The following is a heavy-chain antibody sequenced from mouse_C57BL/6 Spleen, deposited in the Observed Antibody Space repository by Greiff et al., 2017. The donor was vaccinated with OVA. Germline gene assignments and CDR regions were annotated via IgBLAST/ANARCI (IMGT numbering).Heavy chain of an antibody. CDR1: GYAFSSSW. Sequence: VKLMESGPELVKPGASVKISCKASGYAFSSSWMNWVKQRPGKGLEWIGRIYPGDGDTNYNGKFKGKATLTADKSSSTAYMQRSSLTSEDSAVYFCARPSNYGDWFAYWGQGTLVTVSA. CDR3: ARPSNYGDWFAY. V-gene: IGHV1-82*01. J-gene: IGHJ3*01. D-gene: IGHD2-5*01. CDR2: IYPGDGDT.